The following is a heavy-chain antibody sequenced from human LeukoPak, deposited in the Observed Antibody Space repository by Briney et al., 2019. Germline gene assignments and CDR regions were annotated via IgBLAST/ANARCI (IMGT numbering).Heavy chain of an antibody. D-gene: IGHD4-17*01. V-gene: IGHV4-4*07. CDR3: ARENSTVTAFDI. J-gene: IGHJ3*02. CDR2: IYTSGST. CDR1: QGSLKSVH. Sequence: SETLSLTCSVSQGSLKSVHWTTSRQPAGKGLEWIGRIYTSGSTDYNPSLMSRVTMSVDTSKNQFSLKLRSMTAADTAVYYCARENSTVTAFDIWGQGTIVTVSS.